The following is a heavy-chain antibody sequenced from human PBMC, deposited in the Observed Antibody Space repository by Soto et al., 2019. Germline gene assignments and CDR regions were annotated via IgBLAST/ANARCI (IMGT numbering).Heavy chain of an antibody. D-gene: IGHD4-17*01. J-gene: IGHJ6*02. CDR1: GYSFTSYW. V-gene: IGHV5-10-1*01. Sequence: GESLKISCKGSGYSFTSYWISWVRQMPGKGLEWMGRIDPSDSYTNYSPSFQGHVTISADKSISTAYLQWGSLKASDTAMYYCTTTVTTEDYYYYGMDVWGQGTTVTVSS. CDR2: IDPSDSYT. CDR3: TTTVTTEDYYYYGMDV.